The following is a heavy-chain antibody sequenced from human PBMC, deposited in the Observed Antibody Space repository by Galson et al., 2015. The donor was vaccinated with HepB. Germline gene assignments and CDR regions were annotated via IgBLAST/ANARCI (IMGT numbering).Heavy chain of an antibody. D-gene: IGHD6-19*01. J-gene: IGHJ4*02. Sequence: SLRLSCAASGFTFSSCAMSWVRQAPGKGPEWVAATSGSGDSTHYADSVKGRFSISRDNSKNTLSLQMNSLRADDTAVYYCVTGTYRSGWYIWGQGTLVTVSS. V-gene: IGHV3-23*01. CDR1: GFTFSSCA. CDR2: TSGSGDST. CDR3: VTGTYRSGWYI.